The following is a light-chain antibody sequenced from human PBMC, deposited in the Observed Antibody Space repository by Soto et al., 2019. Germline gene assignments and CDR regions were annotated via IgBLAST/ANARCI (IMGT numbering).Light chain of an antibody. J-gene: IGKJ5*01. Sequence: DIQMTHSPSSLSASVLYIVTIAFHSSQDISNYLHWYQQKPGKAPKLLIYDASNLETGVPSRFSGSGSGTDLTFTISSLQPEDIATYYCQQYDNFPRAINFGQGTRLEIK. V-gene: IGKV1-33*01. CDR1: QDISNY. CDR3: QQYDNFPRAIN. CDR2: DAS.